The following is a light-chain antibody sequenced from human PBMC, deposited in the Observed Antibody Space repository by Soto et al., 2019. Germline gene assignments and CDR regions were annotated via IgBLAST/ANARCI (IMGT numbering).Light chain of an antibody. J-gene: IGLJ2*01. V-gene: IGLV2-8*01. CDR2: EVN. CDR3: SSLAGGTLV. Sequence: QSVLTQPPSASGSPGQSVTISCTGTSTDVGDYKYVFWYQQHPGKAPKLLIYEVNKRPSGFPDRFSGSKSGNTASLTVSGLQAEDEADYYCSSLAGGTLVFGGGTKLTVL. CDR1: STDVGDYKY.